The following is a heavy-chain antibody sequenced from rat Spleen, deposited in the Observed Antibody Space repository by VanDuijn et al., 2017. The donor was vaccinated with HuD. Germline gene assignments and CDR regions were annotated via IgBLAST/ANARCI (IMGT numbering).Heavy chain of an antibody. D-gene: IGHD4-4*01. J-gene: IGHJ3*01. Sequence: EVQLVESGGGLVQPGRSLKLSCAASGFTFSDYGMAWVRQAPTKGLEWVTTISSDGGRNFYRDSVKGRFTLSRDNAKNTQSLQMDSLRSEDTAIYYCTRHDYSGVITNWFAYWGQGTLVTVSS. CDR2: ISSDGGRN. CDR3: TRHDYSGVITNWFAY. V-gene: IGHV5-29*01. CDR1: GFTFSDYG.